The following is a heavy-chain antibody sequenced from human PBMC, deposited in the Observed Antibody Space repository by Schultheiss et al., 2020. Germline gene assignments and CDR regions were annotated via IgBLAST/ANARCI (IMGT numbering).Heavy chain of an antibody. CDR3: ARDADYYGSGSYYNY. V-gene: IGHV3-30-3*01. J-gene: IGHJ4*02. CDR2: ISYDGSYK. Sequence: GGSLRLSCAASGFTFSSYAMHWVRQAPGKGLEWVAVISYDGSYKYYADSVKGRFTISRDNSKNTLYLQMNSLRAEDTAVYYCARDADYYGSGSYYNYWGQGTLVTVSS. D-gene: IGHD3-10*01. CDR1: GFTFSSYA.